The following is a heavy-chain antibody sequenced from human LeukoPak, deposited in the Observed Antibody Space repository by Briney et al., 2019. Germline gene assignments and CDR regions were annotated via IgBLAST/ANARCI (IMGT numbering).Heavy chain of an antibody. CDR1: GYTFTSYG. CDR3: ARDLSTWYYYDSSGYYLDY. V-gene: IGHV1-18*01. CDR2: ISAYNGNT. Sequence: ASVKVSCKASGYTFTSYGISWVRQAPGQGLEWMGWISAYNGNTKYSQKFQGRVTITRDTSASTAYMELSSLRSEDTAVYYCARDLSTWYYYDSSGYYLDYWGQGTLVTVSS. J-gene: IGHJ4*02. D-gene: IGHD3-22*01.